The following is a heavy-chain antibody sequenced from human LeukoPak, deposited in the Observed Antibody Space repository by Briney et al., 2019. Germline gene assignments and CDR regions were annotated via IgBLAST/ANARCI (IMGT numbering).Heavy chain of an antibody. D-gene: IGHD1-26*01. CDR2: IKRGGST. CDR1: GFTFSSYW. J-gene: IGHJ6*02. V-gene: IGHV3-15*01. CDR3: KWERTVYYSLDV. Sequence: PGGSLRLSCAASGFTFSSYWMTWVRQAPGKGLEWLGRIKRGGSTDYAVPVNNRFTISRDDSKNTIYLQINGLKTEDTAVYYCKWERTVYYSLDVWGQGTTVTVSS.